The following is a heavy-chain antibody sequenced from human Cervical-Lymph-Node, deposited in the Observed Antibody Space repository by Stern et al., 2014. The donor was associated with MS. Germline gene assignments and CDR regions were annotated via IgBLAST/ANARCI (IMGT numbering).Heavy chain of an antibody. V-gene: IGHV4-39*02. CDR1: GGSISSSSYY. CDR3: AGSSSSWWFDP. J-gene: IGHJ5*02. D-gene: IGHD6-6*01. Sequence: QLQLQESGPGLVKPSETLSLTCTVSGGSISSSSYYWGWIRQPPGKGLEWIGSIYYSGSTYYNPSLKRRVTISVDTFKNHFSLKLGSVTAADTAVYYCAGSSSSWWFDPWGQGTLVTVSS. CDR2: IYYSGST.